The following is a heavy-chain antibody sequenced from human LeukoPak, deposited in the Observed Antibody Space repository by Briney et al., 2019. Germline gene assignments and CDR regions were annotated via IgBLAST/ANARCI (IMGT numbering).Heavy chain of an antibody. CDR2: ITGSGRST. V-gene: IGHV3-23*01. CDR1: GFTFSSYA. CDR3: AKGAGVVVITAVCFDY. D-gene: IGHD3-22*01. Sequence: GGSLRLSCAASGFTFSSYAMSWVRQAPGKGLEWVSAITGSGRSTYYADSVKGRFTISRDNSKNALYLQMNSLRAEDTAVYYCAKGAGVVVITAVCFDYWGQGTLVTVSS. J-gene: IGHJ4*02.